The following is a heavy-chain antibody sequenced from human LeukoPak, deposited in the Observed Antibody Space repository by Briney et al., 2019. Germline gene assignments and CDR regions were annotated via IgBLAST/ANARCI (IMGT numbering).Heavy chain of an antibody. V-gene: IGHV3-23*01. CDR1: GFTFSSYA. CDR3: AKDHTAMVTLYYGMDV. Sequence: GGSLRLSCAASGFTFSSYAMSWVRQAPGKGLEWVSSISGSGSSTYYADSVKGRFTISRDNSKNTLYLQMNSLRAEDTALYYCAKDHTAMVTLYYGMDVWGQGTTVTFSS. CDR2: ISGSGSST. J-gene: IGHJ6*02. D-gene: IGHD5-18*01.